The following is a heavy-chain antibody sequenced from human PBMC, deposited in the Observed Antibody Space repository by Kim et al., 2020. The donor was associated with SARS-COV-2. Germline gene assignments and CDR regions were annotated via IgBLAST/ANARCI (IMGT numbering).Heavy chain of an antibody. CDR2: IDVANTNT. V-gene: IGHV1-3*01. J-gene: IGHJ4*02. CDR1: GYTFTSYC. CDR3: ARDGRSVDYYXYX. Sequence: ASVKVSCKASGYTFTSYCLHWVRQAPGQSLEWMGWIDVANTNTHYSENFQGRVTISRDTSATTVYIELSSLRSEDTAVYYCARDGRSVDYYXYXWGQGTLXTXSS.